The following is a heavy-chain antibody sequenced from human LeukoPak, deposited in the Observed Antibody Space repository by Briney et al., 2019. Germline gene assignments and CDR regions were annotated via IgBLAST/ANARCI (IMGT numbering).Heavy chain of an antibody. J-gene: IGHJ2*01. CDR2: ISSSVNNV. CDR3: ARGAVAGLWSFDL. D-gene: IGHD6-19*01. CDR1: GFTFSSYE. Sequence: GGSLRLSCAASGFTFSSYEMNWVRQAPGEGLEWVSYISSSVNNVYYTDSVKGRFTISRDNAKNSLFLQMNTLRAEDTAVYYCARGAVAGLWSFDLWGRGTLVTVSS. V-gene: IGHV3-48*03.